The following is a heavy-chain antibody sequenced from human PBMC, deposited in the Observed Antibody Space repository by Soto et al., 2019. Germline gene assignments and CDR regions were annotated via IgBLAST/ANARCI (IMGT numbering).Heavy chain of an antibody. CDR1: GYTFTGYY. D-gene: IGHD3-3*01. J-gene: IGHJ4*02. Sequence: GASVKVSCKASGYTFTGYYMHWVRQAPGQGLEWMGWINPNSGGTNYAQKFQGWVTMTRDTSISTAYMELSRLRSDDTAVYYCARESHPCYDFWSGYLPDYWGQGTLVTVSS. V-gene: IGHV1-2*04. CDR2: INPNSGGT. CDR3: ARESHPCYDFWSGYLPDY.